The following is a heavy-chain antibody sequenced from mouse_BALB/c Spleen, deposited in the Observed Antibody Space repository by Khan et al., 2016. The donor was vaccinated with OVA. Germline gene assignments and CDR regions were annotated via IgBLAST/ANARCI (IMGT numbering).Heavy chain of an antibody. J-gene: IGHJ4*01. CDR3: ASFGLRWSYAMDY. V-gene: IGHV2-3*01. CDR2: IWGDGST. Sequence: SGPGLVAPSQSLSITCTVSGFSLTSYGVNWVRQPPGKGLEWLGVIWGDGSTNYHSALKSRLRISKDNSKSQVLLKLNSLQTDDTATYYCASFGLRWSYAMDYWGQGTSVTVSS. CDR1: GFSLTSYG. D-gene: IGHD1-2*01.